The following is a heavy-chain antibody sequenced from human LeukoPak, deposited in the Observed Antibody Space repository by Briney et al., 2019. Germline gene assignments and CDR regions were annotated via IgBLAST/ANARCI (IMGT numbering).Heavy chain of an antibody. CDR3: ARPFGVEPFFDY. Sequence: SGPTLVKPTQTLTLTCTFSGFSLSTSGVGVGWIRQPPGKALEWLALIYWDDDKRYSPSLKSRLTITKDTSKNQVVLTMTNMDPVDTATYYCARPFGVEPFFDYWGQGTLVTVSS. V-gene: IGHV2-5*02. CDR2: IYWDDDK. CDR1: GFSLSTSGVG. J-gene: IGHJ4*02. D-gene: IGHD3-3*01.